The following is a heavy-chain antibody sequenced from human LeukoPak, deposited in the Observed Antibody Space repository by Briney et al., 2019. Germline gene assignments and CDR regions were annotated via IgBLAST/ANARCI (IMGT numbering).Heavy chain of an antibody. Sequence: GGSLRLSCAASGFTFSSYWMHWVRQAPGKGLVWVSRINSDGSSTSYADSVKGRFTISRDNSKNTLYLQMNSLRAEDTAVYYCAREQATNYDILTGDAFDIWGQGTMVTVSS. CDR1: GFTFSSYW. D-gene: IGHD3-9*01. CDR3: AREQATNYDILTGDAFDI. V-gene: IGHV3-74*01. J-gene: IGHJ3*02. CDR2: INSDGSST.